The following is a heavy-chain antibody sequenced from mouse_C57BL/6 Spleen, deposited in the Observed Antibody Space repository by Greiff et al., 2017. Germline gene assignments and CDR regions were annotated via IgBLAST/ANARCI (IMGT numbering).Heavy chain of an antibody. V-gene: IGHV1-59*01. Sequence: QVQLQQPGAELVRPGTSVKLSCKASGYTFTSYWMHWVKQRPGQGLEWIGVIDPSDSYTNYNQKVKGKATLTVDTSSSTAYMQLSSLTSEDSAVYYCARGKIYSNYDWYFDVWGTGTTVTVSS. J-gene: IGHJ1*03. D-gene: IGHD2-5*01. CDR2: IDPSDSYT. CDR1: GYTFTSYW. CDR3: ARGKIYSNYDWYFDV.